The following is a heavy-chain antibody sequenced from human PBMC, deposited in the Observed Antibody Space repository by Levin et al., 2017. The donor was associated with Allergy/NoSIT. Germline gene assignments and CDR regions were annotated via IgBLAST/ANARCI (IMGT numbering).Heavy chain of an antibody. J-gene: IGHJ3*01. CDR1: GYSFSSYW. V-gene: IGHV5-51*01. CDR2: IYPSDSDS. Sequence: GESLKISCKGSGYSFSSYWIGWVRQMPGKGLEWTGIIYPSDSDSRYSPSFQGQVSTSADKSNNTDYLLWSSLKASDTDMYFCASHRAWPIRRNAFDLWGQGTMVTDSS. CDR3: ASHRAWPIRRNAFDL.